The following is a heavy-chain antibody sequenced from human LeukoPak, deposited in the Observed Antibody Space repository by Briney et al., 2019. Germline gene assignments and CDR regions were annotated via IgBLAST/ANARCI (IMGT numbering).Heavy chain of an antibody. CDR2: ISAYNGNT. CDR1: GYTFTSYG. V-gene: IGHV1-18*01. CDR3: ARDLGCSGGSCYSYWFDP. D-gene: IGHD2-15*01. J-gene: IGHJ5*02. Sequence: ASVKVSCKASGYTFTSYGISWVRQAPGQGLEWMGWISAYNGNTNYAQKLQGRVTMTTDTSTSTAYMELRSLRSDDTAVYYCARDLGCSGGSCYSYWFDPRGQGTLVTVSS.